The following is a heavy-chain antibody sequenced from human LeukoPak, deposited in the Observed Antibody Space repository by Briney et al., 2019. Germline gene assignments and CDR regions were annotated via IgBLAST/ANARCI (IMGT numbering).Heavy chain of an antibody. CDR3: ARDADPNIAAAGTIIPFDP. CDR1: GYTFTSYG. CDR2: ISAYNGNT. J-gene: IGHJ5*02. V-gene: IGHV1-18*04. D-gene: IGHD6-13*01. Sequence: ASVKVSCKASGYTFTSYGISWVRRAPGQGLEWMGWISAYNGNTNYAQKLQGRVTMTTDTSTSTAHMELRSLRSGDTAVYYCARDADPNIAAAGTIIPFDPWGQGTLVTVSS.